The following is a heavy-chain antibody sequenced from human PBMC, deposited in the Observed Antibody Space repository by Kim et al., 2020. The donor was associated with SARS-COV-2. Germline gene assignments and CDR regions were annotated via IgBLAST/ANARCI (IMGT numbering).Heavy chain of an antibody. CDR2: IGTAGDT. D-gene: IGHD6-19*01. J-gene: IGHJ3*02. V-gene: IGHV3-13*01. CDR1: GFTFSSYD. Sequence: GGSLRLSCAASGFTFSSYDMHWVRQATGKGLEWVSAIGTAGDTYYPGSVKGRFTISRENAKNSLYLQMNSLRAGDTAVYYCARAGQWLVDDAFDIWGQGTMVTVSS. CDR3: ARAGQWLVDDAFDI.